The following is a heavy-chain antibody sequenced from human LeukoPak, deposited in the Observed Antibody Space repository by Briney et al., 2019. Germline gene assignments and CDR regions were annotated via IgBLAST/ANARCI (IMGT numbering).Heavy chain of an antibody. V-gene: IGHV4-30-4*01. Sequence: SQTLSLTCTVSGDSISSYDYYWNWRRQPPGKGLEWIAYIYHSGSSFYNPSLKSRVTISVDTSTNQFSLKLSYVTAADTAVYYCAREVVGDKYGMEVWGEGTTVTVSS. CDR1: GDSISSYDYY. CDR3: AREVVGDKYGMEV. J-gene: IGHJ6*04. CDR2: IYHSGSS. D-gene: IGHD1-26*01.